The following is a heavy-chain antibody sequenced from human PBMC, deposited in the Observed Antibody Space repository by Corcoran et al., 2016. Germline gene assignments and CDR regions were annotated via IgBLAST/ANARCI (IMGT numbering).Heavy chain of an antibody. CDR3: SESLNS. V-gene: IGHV3-7*03. CDR1: GFSFSSSW. J-gene: IGHJ4*02. CDR2: IRYDGSET. Sequence: EVQLVESGGGLVQPGGSLKLSCAASGFSFSSSWMDRVRQIPGKGLEWVANIRYDGSETYFVDSVKGRFTISRDNAQNSLYLQMNSLKDEDTAIYYCSESLNSWGQGTLVTVSS.